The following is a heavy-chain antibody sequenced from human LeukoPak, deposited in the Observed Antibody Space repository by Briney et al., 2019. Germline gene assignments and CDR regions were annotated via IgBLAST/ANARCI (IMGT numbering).Heavy chain of an antibody. D-gene: IGHD1-26*01. CDR1: GFTFSSYA. J-gene: IGHJ4*02. CDR2: ISGSGGST. Sequence: GGSLRLSCAASGFTFSSYAMSWVRQAPGKGLEWVSAISGSGGSTYYADSVKGRFTISRDNSKNTLYLQMNSLRAEDTAVYYCAKDLLSGSYTYYFDYWGQGTLVTVSS. CDR3: AKDLLSGSYTYYFDY. V-gene: IGHV3-23*01.